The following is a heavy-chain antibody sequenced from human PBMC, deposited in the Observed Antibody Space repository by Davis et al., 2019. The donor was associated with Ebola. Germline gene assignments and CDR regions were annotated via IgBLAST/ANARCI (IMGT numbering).Heavy chain of an antibody. V-gene: IGHV3-7*01. CDR3: AKDLGYCISTSCYPGPLDG. J-gene: IGHJ4*02. Sequence: GESLKISCAASGFTFSSYWMSWVRQAPGKALEWVANIKQDGSEKYYVDSVKGRFTISRDNAKNSLYLQMNSLRAEDTAVYYCAKDLGYCISTSCYPGPLDGWGQGTLVTVSS. CDR1: GFTFSSYW. D-gene: IGHD2-2*01. CDR2: IKQDGSEK.